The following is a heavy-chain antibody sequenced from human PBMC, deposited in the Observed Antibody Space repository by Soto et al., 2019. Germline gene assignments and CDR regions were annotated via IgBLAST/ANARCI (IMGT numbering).Heavy chain of an antibody. D-gene: IGHD6-19*01. Sequence: GGSLILSCAASGFTFDDYAMHWVRQAPGKGLEWVSGISWNSGSIGYADSVKGRFTISRDNAKNSLYLQMNSLRAEDTALYYCAKDMAVAGHDAFDIWGQGTMVTVSS. J-gene: IGHJ3*02. V-gene: IGHV3-9*01. CDR1: GFTFDDYA. CDR2: ISWNSGSI. CDR3: AKDMAVAGHDAFDI.